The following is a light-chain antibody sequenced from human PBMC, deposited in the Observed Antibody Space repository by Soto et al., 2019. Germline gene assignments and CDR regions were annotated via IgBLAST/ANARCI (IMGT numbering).Light chain of an antibody. J-gene: IGKJ1*01. Sequence: EIVLTQSPGTLSLSPGERATLSCRASQSVSSNYLAWYQQKPGQAPRPLIYGASSRATGIPDRFSGSGAGTDFTLTMSRLESEDFGVYYCQQYGSSPWTFGQGTKVEIK. CDR1: QSVSSNY. V-gene: IGKV3-20*01. CDR3: QQYGSSPWT. CDR2: GAS.